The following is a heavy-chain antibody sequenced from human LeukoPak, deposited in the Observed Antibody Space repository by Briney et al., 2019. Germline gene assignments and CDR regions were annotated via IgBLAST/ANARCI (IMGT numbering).Heavy chain of an antibody. V-gene: IGHV1-2*02. D-gene: IGHD3-10*01. J-gene: IGHJ6*02. CDR3: ARFPFGLTPSGYYYYGMDV. CDR1: GYTFTGYY. Sequence: ASVKVSCKASGYTFTGYYMHWVRQAPAQGLEWMGWINYNSGGTNYAQKFQGRVTMTRDTSISTAYMELSRLRSDDTAVYYCARFPFGLTPSGYYYYGMDVWGQGTTVTVSS. CDR2: INYNSGGT.